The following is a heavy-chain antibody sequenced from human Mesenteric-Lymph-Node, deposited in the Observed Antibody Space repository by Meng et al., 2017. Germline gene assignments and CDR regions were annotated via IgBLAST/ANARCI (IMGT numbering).Heavy chain of an antibody. J-gene: IGHJ6*02. D-gene: IGHD2-21*01. CDR2: IHSNGNT. Sequence: GESLKISCAASGFSVSTNYMSWVRQAPGKGLEWVSVIHSNGNTYYADSVKGRFTISRDNSMNTLSLQMDSLGVEDTAIYYCARDRARCCFYGLDVWGRGTTVTVSS. V-gene: IGHV3-66*03. CDR1: GFSVSTNY. CDR3: ARDRARCCFYGLDV.